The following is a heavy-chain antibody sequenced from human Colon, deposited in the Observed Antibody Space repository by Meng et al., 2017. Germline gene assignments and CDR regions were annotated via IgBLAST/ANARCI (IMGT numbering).Heavy chain of an antibody. D-gene: IGHD5-18*01. CDR2: VNHSGSS. J-gene: IGHJ4*02. Sequence: QLQLQQWGAGLLKPSETLSLPCAVFGGSFSGYYWTWIRQPPGKGLEWIGEVNHSGSSNYIPSLKRRVTISMDTSKHQFSLKMISVTAADTAVYYCARGRQGYSYGYRFDFWGQGTLVTVSS. CDR1: GGSFSGYY. V-gene: IGHV4-34*01. CDR3: ARGRQGYSYGYRFDF.